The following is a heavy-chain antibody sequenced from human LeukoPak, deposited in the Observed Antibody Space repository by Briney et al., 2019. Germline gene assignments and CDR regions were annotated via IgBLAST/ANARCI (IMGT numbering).Heavy chain of an antibody. CDR1: GGSISSGGYY. Sequence: SQTLSLICTVSGGSISSGGYYWNWIRQPAGKGLEWIGRIYTSGSTNYNPSLKSRVTISVDTSKNQFSLKLSSVTAADMAVYYCARAFDPWGQGTLVTVSS. CDR2: IYTSGST. J-gene: IGHJ5*02. V-gene: IGHV4-61*02. CDR3: ARAFDP.